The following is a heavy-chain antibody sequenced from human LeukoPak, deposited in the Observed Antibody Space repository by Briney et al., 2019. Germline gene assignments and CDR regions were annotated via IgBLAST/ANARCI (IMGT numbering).Heavy chain of an antibody. CDR1: GFTFSSYG. V-gene: IGHV3-30*02. D-gene: IGHD4-23*01. CDR3: AKERVGRWFPTTEYFQH. Sequence: PGGSLRLSCAASGFTFSSYGMHWVRQAPGKGLEWVAFIRYDGSNKYYADSVKGRFTISRDNSKNTLYLQMNSLRAEDTAVYYCAKERVGRWFPTTEYFQHWGQGTLVTVSS. CDR2: IRYDGSNK. J-gene: IGHJ1*01.